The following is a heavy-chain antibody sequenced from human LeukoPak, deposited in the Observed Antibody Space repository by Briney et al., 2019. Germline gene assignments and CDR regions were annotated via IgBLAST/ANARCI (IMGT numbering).Heavy chain of an antibody. D-gene: IGHD1-26*01. CDR1: GFTVSSNY. Sequence: PGGSLRLSCAASGFTVSSNYMSWVRQAPGKGLEWVSVIYSGGSTYYADSVKGRFTISRDNSKNTLYLQMNSLRAEDTAVYYCARASSGSYSSPAVYAFDIWGQGTMVTVSS. J-gene: IGHJ3*02. CDR2: IYSGGST. CDR3: ARASSGSYSSPAVYAFDI. V-gene: IGHV3-53*01.